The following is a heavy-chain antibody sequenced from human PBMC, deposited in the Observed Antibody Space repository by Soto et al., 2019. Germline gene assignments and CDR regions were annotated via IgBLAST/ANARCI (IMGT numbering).Heavy chain of an antibody. CDR1: GYTFTGYY. D-gene: IGHD2-2*01. V-gene: IGHV1-2*02. CDR3: ARGSGVVPDALGY. J-gene: IGHJ4*02. CDR2: INPNSGGT. Sequence: VASVKVSCKASGYTFTGYYMHWVRQAPGQGLEWMGWINPNSGGTNYAQKVQGRVTMTRDTSISTAYMELSRLRSDDTAVYYCARGSGVVPDALGYRGQGTLVTGSA.